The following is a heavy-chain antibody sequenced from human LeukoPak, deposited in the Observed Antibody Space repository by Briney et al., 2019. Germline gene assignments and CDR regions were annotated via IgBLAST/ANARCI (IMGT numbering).Heavy chain of an antibody. D-gene: IGHD6-13*01. CDR2: MNPNSGNT. Sequence: ASVKVSCKASGYTFTSYDINWVRQATGQGLEWMGWMNPNSGNTGYAQKFQGRVTMTRNTSISTAYMELSRLRSDDTAVYYCAREAAAGTGPRSPGGYFQHWGQGTLVTVSS. V-gene: IGHV1-8*01. J-gene: IGHJ1*01. CDR3: AREAAAGTGPRSPGGYFQH. CDR1: GYTFTSYD.